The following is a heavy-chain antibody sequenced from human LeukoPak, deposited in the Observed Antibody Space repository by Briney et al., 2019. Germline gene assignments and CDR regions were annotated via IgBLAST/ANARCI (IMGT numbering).Heavy chain of an antibody. Sequence: ASVKVSCKASGNTFIGNYIHWVRQARGQGLEWMGWINPNSGGANYAQRFQGRVTMTRDTSVTTVFLDLDRLTSDDTAVYYCVTRSYTSGWPTWGQGTLVTVSS. J-gene: IGHJ5*02. CDR2: INPNSGGA. CDR3: VTRSYTSGWPT. V-gene: IGHV1-2*02. CDR1: GNTFIGNY. D-gene: IGHD6-19*01.